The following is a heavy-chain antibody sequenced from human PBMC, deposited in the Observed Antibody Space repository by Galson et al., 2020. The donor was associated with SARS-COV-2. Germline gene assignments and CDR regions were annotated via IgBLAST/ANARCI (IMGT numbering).Heavy chain of an antibody. CDR2: ISTSSSYT. V-gene: IGHV3-21*01. CDR3: AREEGIRGYNYGRLYYGMDV. J-gene: IGHJ6*02. Sequence: GESLKISCAASGFPFSTYSMNWVRLAPGKGLEWVSSISTSSSYTYYVDSVKGRFSISRDNPRNSLYLQMNSLRAEDTAVYYCAREEGIRGYNYGRLYYGMDVWGQGTTVTGSS. CDR1: GFPFSTYS. D-gene: IGHD5-18*01.